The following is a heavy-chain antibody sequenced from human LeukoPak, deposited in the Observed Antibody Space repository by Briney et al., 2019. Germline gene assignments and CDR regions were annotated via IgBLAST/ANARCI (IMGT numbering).Heavy chain of an antibody. J-gene: IGHJ4*02. D-gene: IGHD2-15*01. CDR3: ASGSKSYCSGGSCFDY. Sequence: GASVKVSCKASGYTFTSYDINWVRQATGQGLEWMGWINPNSGGTNYAQKFQGWVTMTRDTSISTAYMELSRLRSDDTAVYYCASGSKSYCSGGSCFDYWGQGTLVTVSS. CDR1: GYTFTSYD. V-gene: IGHV1-2*04. CDR2: INPNSGGT.